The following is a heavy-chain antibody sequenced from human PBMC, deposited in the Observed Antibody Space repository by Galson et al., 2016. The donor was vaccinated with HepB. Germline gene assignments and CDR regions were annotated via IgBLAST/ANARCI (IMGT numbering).Heavy chain of an antibody. V-gene: IGHV3-30*03. J-gene: IGHJ6*02. CDR3: ARDARYSSNWYYGVASPGFYYYGMDV. CDR1: GFTFSSYG. D-gene: IGHD6-13*01. CDR2: ISYDGSHQ. Sequence: SLRLSCAASGFTFSSYGMHWVRQAPGKGLEWVAAISYDGSHQYYADSVKGRFTISRDSPKNTLFLQMNSLRAEDTAIYNCARDARYSSNWYYGVASPGFYYYGMDVWGQGTTVTVSS.